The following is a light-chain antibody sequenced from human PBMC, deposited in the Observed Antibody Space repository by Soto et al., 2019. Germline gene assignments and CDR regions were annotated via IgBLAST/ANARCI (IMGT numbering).Light chain of an antibody. V-gene: IGLV2-23*02. CDR2: EVS. CDR3: CSYAGSSTHV. Sequence: QSALTQPASVSGSPGQSITISCTGTSSDIGSYNLVSWYQQHPGKAPKLMIYEVSKRPSGVSNRFSGSKSGNTASLTISGLQAEDEADYYCCSYAGSSTHVIGTGTKVTVL. CDR1: SSDIGSYNL. J-gene: IGLJ1*01.